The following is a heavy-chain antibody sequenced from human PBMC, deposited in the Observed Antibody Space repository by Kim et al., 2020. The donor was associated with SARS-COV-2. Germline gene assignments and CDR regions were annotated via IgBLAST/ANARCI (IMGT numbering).Heavy chain of an antibody. Sequence: YADSVKGRFTISRDNAKNSLYLQMNSLGAEDTAVYYCAGRLQFWSGYQPWGQGTLVTVSS. V-gene: IGHV3-21*01. J-gene: IGHJ5*02. D-gene: IGHD3-3*01. CDR3: AGRLQFWSGYQP.